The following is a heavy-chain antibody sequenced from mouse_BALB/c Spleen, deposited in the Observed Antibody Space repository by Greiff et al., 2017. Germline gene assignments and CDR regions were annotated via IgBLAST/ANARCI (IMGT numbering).Heavy chain of an antibody. D-gene: IGHD2-4*01. V-gene: IGHV1S81*02. J-gene: IGHJ4*01. CDR2: INPSNGRT. Sequence: QVQLQQSGAELVKPGASVKLSCKASGYTFTSYWMHWVKQRPGQGLEWIGEINPSNGRTNYNEKFKSKATLTVDKSSSTAYMQLSSLTSEDSAVYYCARWDYDYGDAMDYWGQGTSVTVSS. CDR1: GYTFTSYW. CDR3: ARWDYDYGDAMDY.